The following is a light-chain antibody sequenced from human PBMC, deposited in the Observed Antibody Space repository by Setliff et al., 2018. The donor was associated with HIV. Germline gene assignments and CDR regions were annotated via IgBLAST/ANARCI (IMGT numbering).Light chain of an antibody. CDR2: DVT. Sequence: QSALTQPRSVSGSPGQSVTISCTGTSNDVGPYNYVSWYQQHPGKAPKLLIFDVTTRPSGVPDRFSGSKSGNTASLTISGLQAEDEADYYCCSYAGAYSFGAFGTGTKVTVL. CDR3: CSYAGAYSFGA. CDR1: SNDVGPYNY. J-gene: IGLJ1*01. V-gene: IGLV2-11*01.